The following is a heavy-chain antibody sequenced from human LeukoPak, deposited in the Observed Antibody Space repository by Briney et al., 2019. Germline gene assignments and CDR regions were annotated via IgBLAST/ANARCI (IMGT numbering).Heavy chain of an antibody. Sequence: SETLSLTCTVSGGSISSSSYYWGWIRQPPGKGLEWIGEINHSGSTNYNPSLKSRVTISVDTSKNQFSLKLSSVTAADTAVYYCARGATYYYDSSGYYYATYYFDYWGQGTLVTVSS. V-gene: IGHV4-39*07. D-gene: IGHD3-22*01. CDR2: INHSGST. CDR1: GGSISSSSYY. CDR3: ARGATYYYDSSGYYYATYYFDY. J-gene: IGHJ4*02.